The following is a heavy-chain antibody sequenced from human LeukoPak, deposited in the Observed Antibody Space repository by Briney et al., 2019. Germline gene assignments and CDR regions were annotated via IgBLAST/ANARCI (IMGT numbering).Heavy chain of an antibody. CDR3: ARAPYGSGSSLDY. D-gene: IGHD3-10*01. CDR2: MNPNSGNT. V-gene: IGHV1-8*03. CDR1: GYTFTSYD. Sequence: ASVKVSCKASGYTFTSYDINWGRQATGQGLEWMGWMNPNSGNTGYAQKFQGRVTITRNTSISTAYMELSSLRSEDTAVYYCARAPYGSGSSLDYWGQGALVTVSS. J-gene: IGHJ4*02.